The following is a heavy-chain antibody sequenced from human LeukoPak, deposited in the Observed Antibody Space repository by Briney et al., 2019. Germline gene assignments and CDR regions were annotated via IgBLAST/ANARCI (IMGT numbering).Heavy chain of an antibody. CDR3: ARGGVTAIRSDAFDI. CDR2: LTIDSAYI. J-gene: IGHJ3*02. V-gene: IGHV3-21*01. D-gene: IGHD2-21*02. Sequence: GGSLRLSCAASGFTFSTYDMNWVRQAPGKGLEWVSSLTIDSAYIYYADSVKSRFTVSRDNAKNSLYLEMNSLRAEDTAVYYCARGGVTAIRSDAFDIWGHGTMVTVSP. CDR1: GFTFSTYD.